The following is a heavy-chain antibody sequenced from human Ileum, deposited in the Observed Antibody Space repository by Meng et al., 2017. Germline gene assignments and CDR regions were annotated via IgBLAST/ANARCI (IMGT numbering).Heavy chain of an antibody. D-gene: IGHD3-22*01. J-gene: IGHJ4*02. CDR1: GGSFSANY. V-gene: IGHV4-34*01. CDR3: ASARYDN. Sequence: VQLQQWGAGLLKPSETLSLTCVVYGGSFSANYWTWIRQPPGKGLEWIGEINHSGSTNYKQSLKSRVTISVETSKKQFAMKLTSVTAADTAVYYCASARYDNWGQGTLVTVSS. CDR2: INHSGST.